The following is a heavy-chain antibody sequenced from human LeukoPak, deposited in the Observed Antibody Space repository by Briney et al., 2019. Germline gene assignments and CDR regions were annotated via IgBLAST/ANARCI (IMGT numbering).Heavy chain of an antibody. CDR1: GGSISSGGYY. CDR2: IYHSGST. V-gene: IGHV4-30-2*01. Sequence: SETLSLTCTVSGGSISSGGYYWSWIRQPPGKGLEWIGYIYHSGSTNYNPSLKSRVTISVDRSKNQFSLKLSSVTAADTAVYYCARDHIAARQGPTNWFDPWGQGTLVTVSS. D-gene: IGHD6-6*01. CDR3: ARDHIAARQGPTNWFDP. J-gene: IGHJ5*02.